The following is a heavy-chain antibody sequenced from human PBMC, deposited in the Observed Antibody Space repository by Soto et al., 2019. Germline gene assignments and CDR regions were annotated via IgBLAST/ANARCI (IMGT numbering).Heavy chain of an antibody. CDR3: APVQWLVGRYYYGMDV. D-gene: IGHD6-19*01. J-gene: IGHJ6*02. V-gene: IGHV1-24*01. CDR1: GYTLTEVS. CDR2: FDPEDGET. Sequence: GXSGKVSCKGSGYTLTEVSMHWGRQGPGKGLEWMGGFDPEDGETIYAQKFQGRVTMTEDTSTDTAYMVPSSMRSEDTAVYYCAPVQWLVGRYYYGMDVWGQGTTVTVSS.